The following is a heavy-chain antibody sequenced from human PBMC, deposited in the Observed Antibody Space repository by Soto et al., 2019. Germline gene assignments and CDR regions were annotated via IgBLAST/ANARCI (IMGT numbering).Heavy chain of an antibody. CDR1: GGSMNNYY. D-gene: IGHD2-15*01. CDR3: ARAFAGFGAYWYFDL. Sequence: PSETLCLTCTVSGGSMNNYYWSWLRQAPGKGLQNIGYISYMRTTNYNPSLKSRVTISVDKSKNQFSLSLNSVTAADTALYCCARAFAGFGAYWYFDLWGRGTLVTVSS. CDR2: ISYMRTT. J-gene: IGHJ2*01. V-gene: IGHV4-59*01.